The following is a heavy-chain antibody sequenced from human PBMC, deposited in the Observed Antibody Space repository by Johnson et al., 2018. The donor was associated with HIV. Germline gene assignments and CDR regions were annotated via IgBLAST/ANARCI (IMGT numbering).Heavy chain of an antibody. CDR1: GFTFSSYW. J-gene: IGHJ3*02. CDR2: INWNGAST. D-gene: IGHD3-3*01. Sequence: VQLVESGGCLVQPGGSLRLSCAASGFTFSSYWMHWVRQAPGKGLVWVSGINWNGASTGYTDFAKGRFTISRDHCKNTLHLQMNSLRVEDTAMYYCGRGPILAWLSGDGVDMWGQGTMVTVSS. V-gene: IGHV3-74*01. CDR3: GRGPILAWLSGDGVDM.